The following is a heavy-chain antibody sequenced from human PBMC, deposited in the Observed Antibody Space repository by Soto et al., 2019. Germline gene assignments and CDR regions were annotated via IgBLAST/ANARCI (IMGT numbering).Heavy chain of an antibody. J-gene: IGHJ4*02. CDR2: IYYSGST. CDR3: ARVRGSGFADY. D-gene: IGHD3-3*01. Sequence: PSETLSLTCTVSGGSISSGDYYWSWIRQPPGKGLEWIGYIYYSGSTYYNPSLKSRVTISVDTSKNQFPLKLSSVTAADTAVYYCARVRGSGFADYWGQGTLVTVSS. CDR1: GGSISSGDYY. V-gene: IGHV4-30-4*01.